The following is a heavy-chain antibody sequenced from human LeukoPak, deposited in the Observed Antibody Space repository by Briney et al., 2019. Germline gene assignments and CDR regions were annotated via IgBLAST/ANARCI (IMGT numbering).Heavy chain of an antibody. Sequence: PGGSLRLSCAAPGFTFNNAWMSWVRQAPGKGLEWVGRIKSKTDGETTDYGAPVKGRFTISRDDSKNTLYLQMNSLKTEDTGVYYCTTLASFHTLHWGRGTMVTVSS. D-gene: IGHD2-2*02. CDR2: IKSKTDGETT. J-gene: IGHJ3*01. CDR3: TTLASFHTLH. V-gene: IGHV3-15*01. CDR1: GFTFNNAW.